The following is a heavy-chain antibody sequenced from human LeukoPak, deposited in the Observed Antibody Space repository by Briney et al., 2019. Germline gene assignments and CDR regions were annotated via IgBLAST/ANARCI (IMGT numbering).Heavy chain of an antibody. Sequence: GGSLRLSCAFSGFTLCSHVNIWVRPAPGEGVGWVSGFCSTGDNTYYAGSVKGRFTISRDNSKNTVYLQINSLRVEDTAVYYCAKGSSAIGGGLHADYWGQGTLVTVSS. CDR3: AKGSSAIGGGLHADY. D-gene: IGHD2-15*01. J-gene: IGHJ4*02. CDR1: GFTLCSHV. CDR2: FCSTGDNT. V-gene: IGHV3-23*01.